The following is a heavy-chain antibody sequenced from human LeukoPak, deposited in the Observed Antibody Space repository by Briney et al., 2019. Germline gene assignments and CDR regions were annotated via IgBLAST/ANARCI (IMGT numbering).Heavy chain of an antibody. CDR2: IDEEGNER. CDR1: GVTFRNYW. J-gene: IGHJ3*02. D-gene: IGHD2-15*01. V-gene: IGHV3-7*03. CDR3: ALYCSSANCHDAFDI. Sequence: GGSLRLSCAVSGVTFRNYWMSWVRQAPGKGLEWAANIDEEGNERSYVASVKGRFTISRDNAKNSLYLQMNSLGAEDTAMYYCALYCSSANCHDAFDIWGRGIMVTVSS.